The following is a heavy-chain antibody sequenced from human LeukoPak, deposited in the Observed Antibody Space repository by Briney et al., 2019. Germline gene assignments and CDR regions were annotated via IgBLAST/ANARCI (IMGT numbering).Heavy chain of an antibody. J-gene: IGHJ5*02. CDR1: GYTFTNHG. CDR2: ISGYTGKS. Sequence: ASVNVSCKASGYTFTNHGINWVRQAPGQRLEWMGWISGYTGKSKYAQKFQGRVTMTTDTSTNSVYMELKSLTSDDTAVYYRARSGLSMTIGGVVVIGNWFDPWGQGTPVTVSS. CDR3: ARSGLSMTIGGVVVIGNWFDP. D-gene: IGHD3-3*01. V-gene: IGHV1-18*01.